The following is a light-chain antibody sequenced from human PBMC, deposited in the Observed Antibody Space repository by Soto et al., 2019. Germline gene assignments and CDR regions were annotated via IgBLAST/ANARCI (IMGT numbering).Light chain of an antibody. CDR1: QSVSSY. CDR3: QQRSNWPPPLT. V-gene: IGKV3-11*01. J-gene: IGKJ4*01. Sequence: EIVLTQSPATLSFSPGERATLSCRASQSVSSYLAWYQQKPGQAPRLLIYDASNRATGIPARFSGSGSGTDFTLTISSLEPEDFAVYYCQQRSNWPPPLTFGGGTKVEIK. CDR2: DAS.